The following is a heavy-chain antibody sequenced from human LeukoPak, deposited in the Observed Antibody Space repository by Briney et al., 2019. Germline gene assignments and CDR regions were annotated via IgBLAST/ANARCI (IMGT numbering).Heavy chain of an antibody. V-gene: IGHV3-23*01. CDR2: IGASGEST. CDR1: GFTFSVAA. CDR3: AKDIQLSA. J-gene: IGHJ3*01. Sequence: GGSLRLSCAASGFTFSVAAMTCVRQAPGKGLEWVSLIGASGESTYYADSVKGRFTISRDNSKNTLSLQMNSLRVEDTAMYFCAKDIQLSAWGLGTMVTVSS. D-gene: IGHD5-24*01.